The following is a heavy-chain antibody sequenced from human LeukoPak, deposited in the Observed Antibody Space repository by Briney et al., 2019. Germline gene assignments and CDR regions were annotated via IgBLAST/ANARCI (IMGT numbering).Heavy chain of an antibody. CDR1: GGSISSSHW. D-gene: IGHD3-22*01. V-gene: IGHV4-4*02. CDR3: ARLWTGYSDSSGYYYLDY. Sequence: SETLSLTCAVSGGSISSSHWWSWVRQPPGKGLEWIGEIYHSGSTNYNPSLKSRVTISVDNSKNQFSLKLSSVTVADTAVYYCARLWTGYSDSSGYYYLDYWGQGTLVTVSS. CDR2: IYHSGST. J-gene: IGHJ4*02.